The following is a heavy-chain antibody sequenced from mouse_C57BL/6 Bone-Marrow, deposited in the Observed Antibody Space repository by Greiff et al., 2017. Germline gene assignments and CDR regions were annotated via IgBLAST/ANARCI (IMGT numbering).Heavy chain of an antibody. CDR2: ISDGGSYT. CDR3: ARDYYGSSYEFAY. J-gene: IGHJ3*01. V-gene: IGHV5-4*01. CDR1: GFTFSSYA. D-gene: IGHD1-1*01. Sequence: EVQRVESGGGLVKPGGSLKLSCAASGFTFSSYAMSWVRQTPEKRLEWVATISDGGSYTYYPDNVKGRFTISRDNAKNNLYLQMSHLKSEDTAMXYCARDYYGSSYEFAYWGQGTLVTVSA.